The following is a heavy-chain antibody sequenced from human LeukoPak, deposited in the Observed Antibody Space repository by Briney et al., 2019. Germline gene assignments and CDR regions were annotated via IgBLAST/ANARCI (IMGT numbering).Heavy chain of an antibody. D-gene: IGHD3-10*01. CDR3: ARAIYGSGSSDAFDI. J-gene: IGHJ3*02. Sequence: PSQTLSLTCTVSGGSISSGDYYWSWIRQHPGKGLEWIGYIYYSGSTYYNPSLKSRVTISVDTSKNQFSLKLSSVTAADTAVYYCARAIYGSGSSDAFDIWGQGTMVTVSS. CDR2: IYYSGST. CDR1: GGSISSGDYY. V-gene: IGHV4-30-4*01.